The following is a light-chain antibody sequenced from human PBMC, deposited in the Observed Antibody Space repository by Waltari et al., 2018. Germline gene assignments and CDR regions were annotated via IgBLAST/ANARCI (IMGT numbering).Light chain of an antibody. V-gene: IGLV2-23*02. CDR2: EVT. J-gene: IGLJ2*01. Sequence: QSALTQPASVSGSPGQSITISCTGTSSDIVTYNYVSWYQQLPGKAPKRMIYEVTKRPSGVSYRFSGSKYGNTASLTISGLRAEDEADYYCSSHANTYNFAHVVFGGGTKLTVL. CDR1: SSDIVTYNY. CDR3: SSHANTYNFAHVV.